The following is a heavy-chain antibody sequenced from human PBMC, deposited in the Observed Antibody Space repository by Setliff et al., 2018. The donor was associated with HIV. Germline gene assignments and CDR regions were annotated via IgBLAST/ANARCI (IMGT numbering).Heavy chain of an antibody. V-gene: IGHV4-38-2*01. CDR2: LSSKGNA. CDR3: AGQDLAEVKWYYMDY. Sequence: SETLSLTCAVSGYSISSGCYWGWIRQPPGKGLEWIGALSSKGNAYYNPSLKSRVTISIDSSKNLFSLKVNSLTAADTAVYYCAGQDLAEVKWYYMDYWGQGALVTAPQ. J-gene: IGHJ4*02. D-gene: IGHD2-15*01. CDR1: GYSISSGCY.